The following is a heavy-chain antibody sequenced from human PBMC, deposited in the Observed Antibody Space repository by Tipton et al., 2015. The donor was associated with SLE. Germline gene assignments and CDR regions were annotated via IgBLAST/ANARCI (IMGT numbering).Heavy chain of an antibody. D-gene: IGHD3-22*01. CDR1: GGSFSNYY. V-gene: IGHV4-59*08. CDR3: ASYSYDSSGSTHFDY. Sequence: TLSLTCTVSGGSFSNYYWSWIRQPPGKGLEYIAYIHYRGTTNYNASLKSRVTISLDTSNNQFSLRLSSVTAADTAMYYCASYSYDSSGSTHFDYWGQGTLVTVSS. J-gene: IGHJ4*02. CDR2: IHYRGTT.